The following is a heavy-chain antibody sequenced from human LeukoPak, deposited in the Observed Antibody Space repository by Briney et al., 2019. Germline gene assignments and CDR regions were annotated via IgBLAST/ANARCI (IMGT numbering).Heavy chain of an antibody. J-gene: IGHJ4*02. CDR3: ARAGSGYYFDY. CDR1: GFIFSSYW. Sequence: PGGSLRLSCAASGFIFSSYWMTRVRQAPGKGLEWVAVISYDGSNKYYADSVKGRFTISRDNSKNTLYLQMNSLRAEDTAVYYCARAGSGYYFDYWGQGTLVTVSS. D-gene: IGHD3-10*01. CDR2: ISYDGSNK. V-gene: IGHV3-30-3*01.